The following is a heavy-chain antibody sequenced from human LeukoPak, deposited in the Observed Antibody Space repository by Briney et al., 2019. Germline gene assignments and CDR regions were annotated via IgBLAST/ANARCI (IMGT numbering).Heavy chain of an antibody. V-gene: IGHV3-30*02. CDR1: GFTFRNYA. D-gene: IGHD1-14*01. CDR2: ISYDGSKK. CDR3: ARERTGYYMAV. J-gene: IGHJ6*03. Sequence: AGGSLRLSCAASGFTFRNYAMHWVRQSPGKGLECVAFISYDGSKKFYVDSVKGRFTISRDDSRNTLYLQMNSLRDEDTAIYYCARERTGYYMAVWGKGTTVTISS.